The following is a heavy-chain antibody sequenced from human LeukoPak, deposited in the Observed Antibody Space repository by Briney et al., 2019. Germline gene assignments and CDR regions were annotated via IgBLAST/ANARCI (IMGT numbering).Heavy chain of an antibody. Sequence: GGPLTLPCAASGITFISAWMQWLRQAPGEGREWVGRIKSKTDGGTAEHAAPVKGRFIISRDDSKNTLYLQMNSLNSDDTGVYYCATALRGVGFWGQGTLVTVPS. CDR2: IKSKTDGGTA. D-gene: IGHD3-3*01. CDR3: ATALRGVGF. V-gene: IGHV3-15*01. J-gene: IGHJ4*02. CDR1: GITFISAW.